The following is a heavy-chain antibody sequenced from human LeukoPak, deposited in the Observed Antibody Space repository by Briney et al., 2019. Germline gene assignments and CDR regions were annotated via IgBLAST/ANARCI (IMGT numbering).Heavy chain of an antibody. CDR1: GGSISSYY. CDR3: ARAGGDGYNLGLDY. D-gene: IGHD5-24*01. J-gene: IGHJ4*02. V-gene: IGHV4-59*01. CDR2: IYYSGST. Sequence: SETLSLTCTVSGGSISSYYWSWIRQPPGRGLEWIGYIYYSGSTNYNPSLKSRVTISVDTSKNQFSLKLSSVTAADTAVYYCARAGGDGYNLGLDYWGQGTLVTVSS.